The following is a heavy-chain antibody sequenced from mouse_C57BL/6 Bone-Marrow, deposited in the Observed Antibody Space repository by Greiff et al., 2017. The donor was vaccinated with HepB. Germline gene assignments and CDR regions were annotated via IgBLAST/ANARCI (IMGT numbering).Heavy chain of an antibody. D-gene: IGHD3-2*01. CDR2: INPNNGGT. Sequence: EVQGVESGPELVKPGASVKISCKASGYTFTDYYMNWVKQSHGKSLEWIGDINPNNGGTSYNQKFKGKATLTVDKSSSTAYMELRSLTSEDSAVYYCARGGDSSRAMDYWGQGTSVTVSS. CDR1: GYTFTDYY. CDR3: ARGGDSSRAMDY. V-gene: IGHV1-26*01. J-gene: IGHJ4*01.